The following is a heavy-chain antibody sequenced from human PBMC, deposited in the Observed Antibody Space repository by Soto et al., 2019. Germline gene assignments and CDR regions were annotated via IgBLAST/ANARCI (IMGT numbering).Heavy chain of an antibody. CDR3: ARERAGRYDSSGYYPGRFDP. D-gene: IGHD3-22*01. V-gene: IGHV1-69*13. J-gene: IGHJ5*02. CDR1: GGTFSSYA. Sequence: ASVKVSCKASGGTFSSYAISWVRQAPGQGLEWMGGIIPIFGTANYAQKFQGRVTITADESTSTAYMELSSLRSEDTAVYYCARERAGRYDSSGYYPGRFDPWGQGTLVTVSS. CDR2: IIPIFGTA.